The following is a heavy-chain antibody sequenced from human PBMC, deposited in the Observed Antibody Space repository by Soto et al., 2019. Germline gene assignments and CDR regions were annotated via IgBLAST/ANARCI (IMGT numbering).Heavy chain of an antibody. J-gene: IGHJ4*02. CDR1: GFTFSIFA. D-gene: IGHD7-27*01. V-gene: IGHV3-23*01. Sequence: PGGSLRLSCAASGFTFSIFAMSWVRQSPGKGLEWVSTISGSGGRTYYADAVKGRFTISRDNSMGTLYLQMKSLRVEDTAIYYCAKEVSLGSTVDLGYWGQGALVTVS. CDR3: AKEVSLGSTVDLGY. CDR2: ISGSGGRT.